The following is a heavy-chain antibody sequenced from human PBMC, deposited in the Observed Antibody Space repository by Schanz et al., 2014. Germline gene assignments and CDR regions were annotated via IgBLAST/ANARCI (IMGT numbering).Heavy chain of an antibody. Sequence: QLQLQESGPGLVKPSETLSLTCTVSGGSISSSNYYWGWIRQPPGKGLEWIGEINQSGTTNYNPSLKSRVPISLDTSKNQFSLKLRSVTAADTAVYYCARDSLRGATGGYGMDVWGQGTTVTVSS. D-gene: IGHD2-8*02. CDR3: ARDSLRGATGGYGMDV. CDR1: GGSISSSNYY. CDR2: INQSGTT. V-gene: IGHV4-39*07. J-gene: IGHJ6*02.